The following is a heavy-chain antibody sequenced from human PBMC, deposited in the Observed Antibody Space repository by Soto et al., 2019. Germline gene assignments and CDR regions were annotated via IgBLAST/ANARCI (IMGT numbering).Heavy chain of an antibody. CDR3: ARSSVVGVVATTLDYSSMDV. CDR2: ISYDGSNK. Sequence: GGSLRLSCAASGFTFSSYAMHWVRQAPGKGLEWVAVISYDGSNKYYADSVKGRFTISRDNSKNTLYLQMNSLRAEDTAAYYCARSSVVGVVATTLDYSSMDVWGQGTTVTVSS. J-gene: IGHJ6*02. CDR1: GFTFSSYA. D-gene: IGHD2-15*01. V-gene: IGHV3-30-3*01.